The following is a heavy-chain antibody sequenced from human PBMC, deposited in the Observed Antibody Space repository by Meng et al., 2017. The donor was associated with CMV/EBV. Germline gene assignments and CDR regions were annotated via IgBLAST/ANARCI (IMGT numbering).Heavy chain of an antibody. CDR2: MNPNSGNT. CDR3: ARGGDYGDFHDPFDY. Sequence: GESLKISCKASGYTFTSYDINWVRQATGQGLEWMGWMNPNSGNTGYAQKFQGRVTITRNTSISTAYMELSSLRSEDTALYYCARGGDYGDFHDPFDYWGQGTLVTVSS. D-gene: IGHD4-17*01. CDR1: GYTFTSYD. J-gene: IGHJ4*02. V-gene: IGHV1-8*03.